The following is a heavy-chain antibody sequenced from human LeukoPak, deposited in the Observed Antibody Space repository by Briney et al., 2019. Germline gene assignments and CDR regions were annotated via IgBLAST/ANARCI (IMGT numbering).Heavy chain of an antibody. CDR3: ARNYGHNSKYFDF. J-gene: IGHJ4*02. CDR2: IRPNSGDT. Sequence: GASVKVSCKASGYTFTDCFIHWVRQAPGQGLEWMGWIRPNSGDTHYAQRFQGRVTMTRDTSVSTAHMELSSLRSDDTAIYYCARNYGHNSKYFDFWGQGTLVTVSS. CDR1: GYTFTDCF. D-gene: IGHD4-17*01. V-gene: IGHV1-2*02.